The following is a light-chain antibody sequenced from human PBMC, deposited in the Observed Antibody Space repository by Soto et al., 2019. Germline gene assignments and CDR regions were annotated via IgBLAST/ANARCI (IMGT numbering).Light chain of an antibody. Sequence: EIMMTQSPATLSVSPGDRATFSCRASQSVSSDLAWYQQKPGQAPRLLISGASTRATGIPARFSGSGSGTEFTLTISSLQSEDFAVYYCQRYNSWPPWTFGQGTKVDIK. CDR1: QSVSSD. J-gene: IGKJ1*01. V-gene: IGKV3-15*01. CDR2: GAS. CDR3: QRYNSWPPWT.